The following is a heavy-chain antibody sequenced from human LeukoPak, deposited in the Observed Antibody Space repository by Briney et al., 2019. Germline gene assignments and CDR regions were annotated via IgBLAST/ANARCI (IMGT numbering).Heavy chain of an antibody. CDR1: GGSISSSSYY. J-gene: IGHJ4*02. CDR3: ARERGYSSGWYEGYYFDY. CDR2: IYYSGST. V-gene: IGHV4-39*07. Sequence: SETLSLTCTVSGGSISSSSYYWGWIRQPPGKGLEWIGSIYYSGSTYYNPSLKSRVTISVDTSKNQFSLKLSSVTAADTAVYYCARERGYSSGWYEGYYFDYWGQGTLVTVSS. D-gene: IGHD6-19*01.